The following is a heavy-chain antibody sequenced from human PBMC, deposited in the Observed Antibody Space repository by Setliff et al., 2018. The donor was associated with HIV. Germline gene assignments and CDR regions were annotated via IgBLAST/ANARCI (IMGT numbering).Heavy chain of an antibody. CDR3: ARYSYGYVRDLRFDP. CDR2: FYYSWNT. D-gene: IGHD5-18*01. Sequence: PSETLSLTCTVSGGSISSYYWGWIRQPPGKGLEWIGSFYYSWNTYYNPSLKSRVTISVDTSKNHFSLKLTSVTAADTAVYYCARYSYGYVRDLRFDPWGQGTLVTVSS. V-gene: IGHV4-39*07. J-gene: IGHJ5*02. CDR1: GGSISSYY.